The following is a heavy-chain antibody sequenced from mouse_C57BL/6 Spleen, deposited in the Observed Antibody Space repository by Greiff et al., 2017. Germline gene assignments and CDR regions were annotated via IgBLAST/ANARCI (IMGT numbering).Heavy chain of an antibody. Sequence: VQLQQPGAELVKPGASVKLSCKASGYTFTSYWLHWVKQRPGRGLEWIGRIDPNSGGTKYNEKFKSKATLTVDKPSSTAYMQLSSLTSADSAVYYCAREGLYYDYDGGRFAYWGQETLVTVSA. V-gene: IGHV1-72*01. D-gene: IGHD2-4*01. CDR2: IDPNSGGT. CDR1: GYTFTSYW. CDR3: AREGLYYDYDGGRFAY. J-gene: IGHJ3*01.